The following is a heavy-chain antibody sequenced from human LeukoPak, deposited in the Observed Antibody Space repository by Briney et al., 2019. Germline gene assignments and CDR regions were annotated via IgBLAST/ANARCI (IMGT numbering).Heavy chain of an antibody. D-gene: IGHD3-16*01. CDR3: GKEGGA. V-gene: IGHV3-23*01. CDR2: IGGRGGST. Sequence: PGGSLRLSCAASGFTFSSYAMSWVRQAPGKGPEWVSAIGGRGGSTYYADSLGGRFTISRDNSKDMVYLQMNSPKVEDTATYYCGKEGGAWGQGTKVTVSS. CDR1: GFTFSSYA. J-gene: IGHJ5*02.